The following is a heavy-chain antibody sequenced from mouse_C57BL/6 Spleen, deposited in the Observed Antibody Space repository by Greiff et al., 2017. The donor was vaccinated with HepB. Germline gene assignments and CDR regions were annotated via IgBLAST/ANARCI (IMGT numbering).Heavy chain of an antibody. CDR3: ARKDYYSNYVWFAY. V-gene: IGHV1-42*01. J-gene: IGHJ3*01. CDR1: GYSFTGYY. Sequence: VQLKESGPELVKPGASVKISCKASGYSFTGYYMNWVKQSPEKSLEWIGEINPSTGGTTYNQKFKAKATLTVDKSSSTAYMQLKSLTSEDSAVYYCARKDYYSNYVWFAYWGQGTLVTVSA. D-gene: IGHD2-5*01. CDR2: INPSTGGT.